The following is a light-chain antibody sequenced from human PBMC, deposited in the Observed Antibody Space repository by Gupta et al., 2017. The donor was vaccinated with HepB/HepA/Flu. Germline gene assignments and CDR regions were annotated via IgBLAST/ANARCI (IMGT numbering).Light chain of an antibody. J-gene: IGKJ4*01. CDR2: GAS. CDR3: QHYDDSIPLS. Sequence: EIVLTQSPGTLSLSPGERATLSCRASQSFTRGYLAWYQQKPGQAPRLLIYGASSRATGGPDRFSGSESGTDFTLTTSRREPEDFAVYYCQHYDDSIPLSFGGGTKVEMK. CDR1: QSFTRGY. V-gene: IGKV3-20*01.